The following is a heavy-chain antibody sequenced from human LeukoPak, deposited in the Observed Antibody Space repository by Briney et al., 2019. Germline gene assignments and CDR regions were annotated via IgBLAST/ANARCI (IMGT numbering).Heavy chain of an antibody. CDR1: GGSISSGSYY. J-gene: IGHJ4*02. CDR3: ARGLWFGDENPPYFDY. D-gene: IGHD3-10*01. Sequence: SETLSLTCTVSGGSISSGSYYWSWIRQPAGKGLEWIGRIYTSGSTNYNPSLKSRVTISVDTSRNQFSLKLSSVTAADTAVYYCARGLWFGDENPPYFDYWGQGTLVTVSS. V-gene: IGHV4-61*02. CDR2: IYTSGST.